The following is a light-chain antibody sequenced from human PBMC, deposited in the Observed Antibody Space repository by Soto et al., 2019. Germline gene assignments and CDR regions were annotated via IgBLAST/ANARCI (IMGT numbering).Light chain of an antibody. CDR2: EVS. V-gene: IGLV2-8*01. Sequence: QSVLTQPPSASGSPGQSVTISCTGTSSDVGGYNYVSWYQQHPGKAPKLIIFEVSQRPSGVPDRFSGSKSGSTASLTVSGLRPEDEAHYYCSSYAGANTLLFGGGTKVTVL. CDR1: SSDVGGYNY. CDR3: SSYAGANTLL. J-gene: IGLJ2*01.